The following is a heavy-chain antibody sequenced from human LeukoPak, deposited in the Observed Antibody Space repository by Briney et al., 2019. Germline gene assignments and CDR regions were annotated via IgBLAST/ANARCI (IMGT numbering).Heavy chain of an antibody. J-gene: IGHJ4*02. CDR1: GFTFSSHW. D-gene: IGHD3-9*01. CDR2: INPDGSGT. CDR3: TRALLSATGREE. V-gene: IGHV3-74*01. Sequence: GGSLRLSCAASGFTFSSHWMHWVRQSREKGLVWVSHINPDGSGTSYADSVKGRFTISRDNTKNTLFLQMNSLRAEDTAVYFCTRALLSATGREEWGRGTLVTVSS.